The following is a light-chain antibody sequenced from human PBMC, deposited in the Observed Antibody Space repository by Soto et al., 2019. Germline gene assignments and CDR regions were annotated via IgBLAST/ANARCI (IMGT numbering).Light chain of an antibody. CDR1: QSISSY. CDR2: AAS. CDR3: HRDLHT. V-gene: IGKV1-39*01. J-gene: IGKJ2*01. Sequence: DFQMTQSPSSLSASVGERVTITCRASQSISSYLNWYQQKPGKAPKLLIYAASSLQSGVPSRFSGSGSGTDFTLTISSLQPDVFSSYGDHRDLHT.